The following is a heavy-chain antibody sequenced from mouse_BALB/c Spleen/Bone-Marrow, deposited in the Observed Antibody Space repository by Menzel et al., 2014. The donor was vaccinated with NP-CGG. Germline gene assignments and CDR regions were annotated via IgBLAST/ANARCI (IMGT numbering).Heavy chain of an antibody. CDR2: ISSGGINT. CDR3: ARQRGYAYAMDY. D-gene: IGHD2-2*01. CDR1: GFAFSGYD. Sequence: EVQLVESGGGLVKPGGSLKLSCAASGFAFSGYDMSWVRQTPEKRLEWVAYISSGGINTYYPDSVKGRFTISRDNAKNTLYLQMNSPKSEDTAMYYCARQRGYAYAMDYWGQGTSVTVSS. J-gene: IGHJ4*01. V-gene: IGHV5-12-1*01.